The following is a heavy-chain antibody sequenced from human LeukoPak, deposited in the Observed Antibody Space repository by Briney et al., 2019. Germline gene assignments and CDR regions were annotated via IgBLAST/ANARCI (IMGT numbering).Heavy chain of an antibody. D-gene: IGHD4-11*01. Sequence: SVKVSWKASGGTFSSYAISWVRQAPGQGLEWMGRIIPILGIANYAQKFQGRVTITADKSTSTAYMELSSLRSEDTAVYYCATLTTVTTLYYYYGMDVWGQGTTVTVSS. J-gene: IGHJ6*02. CDR2: IIPILGIA. CDR3: ATLTTVTTLYYYYGMDV. CDR1: GGTFSSYA. V-gene: IGHV1-69*04.